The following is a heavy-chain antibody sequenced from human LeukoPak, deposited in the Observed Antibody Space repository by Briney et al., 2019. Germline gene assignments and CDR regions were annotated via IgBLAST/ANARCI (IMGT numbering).Heavy chain of an antibody. Sequence: PSETLSLTCAVSGVSISSNLWWTWVRQPPGKGLEWIAEIHHSGSINYNPSLKSRVTISVDKAKNQFSLNLSSVTAADTAVYYCARVSSSWYQDWYFDLWGRGTLVTVSS. CDR1: GVSISSNLW. CDR3: ARVSSSWYQDWYFDL. J-gene: IGHJ2*01. V-gene: IGHV4-4*02. CDR2: IHHSGSI. D-gene: IGHD6-13*01.